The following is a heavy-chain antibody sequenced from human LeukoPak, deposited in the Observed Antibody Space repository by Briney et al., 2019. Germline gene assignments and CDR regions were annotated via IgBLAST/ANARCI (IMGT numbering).Heavy chain of an antibody. V-gene: IGHV3-9*01. CDR1: GFTFDDYA. CDR3: AKAPIAAATSKGAFDI. CDR2: ISWNSGSI. Sequence: GGSLRLSCAASGFTFDDYAMHWVRQAPGKGLEWVSGISWNSGSIGYADSVKGRFTISRDNAKNSLYLQMNSLRAEDTALYYCAKAPIAAATSKGAFDIWGQGTMVTVSS. J-gene: IGHJ3*02. D-gene: IGHD6-13*01.